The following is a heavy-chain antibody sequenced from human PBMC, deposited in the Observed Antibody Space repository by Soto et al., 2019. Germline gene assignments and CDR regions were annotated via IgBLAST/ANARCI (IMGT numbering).Heavy chain of an antibody. V-gene: IGHV3-53*01. CDR1: GFTVSSNY. CDR3: AKDEKGVIADYFDC. D-gene: IGHD2-15*01. CDR2: IYSGGST. J-gene: IGHJ4*02. Sequence: PGGSLRLSCAASGFTVSSNYMSWVRQAPGKGLEWVSVIYSGGSTYYADSVKGRFTISRDNSKNTLYLQMNSLRAEDTAVYYCAKDEKGVIADYFDCWGQGTLVTVSS.